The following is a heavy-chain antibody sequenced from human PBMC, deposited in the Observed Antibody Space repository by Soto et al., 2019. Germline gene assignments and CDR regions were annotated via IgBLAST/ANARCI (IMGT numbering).Heavy chain of an antibody. CDR2: IIPIFGTA. CDR1: GGTFSSYA. J-gene: IGHJ3*02. Sequence: GASVKVSCKASGGTFSSYAISWVRQAPGQGLEWMGGIIPIFGTANYAQKFQGRVTITADESTSTAYMELSSLRSEDTAVYYCARGVVILTGYYKAHAFDIWGQGTMVTVSS. D-gene: IGHD3-9*01. CDR3: ARGVVILTGYYKAHAFDI. V-gene: IGHV1-69*13.